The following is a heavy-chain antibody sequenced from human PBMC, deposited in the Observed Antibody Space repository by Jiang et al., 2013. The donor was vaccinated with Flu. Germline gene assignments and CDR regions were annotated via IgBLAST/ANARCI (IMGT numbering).Heavy chain of an antibody. CDR3: AAANEYYYGMDV. CDR1: GFTFTSSA. J-gene: IGHJ6*04. D-gene: IGHD2-8*01. Sequence: SGAEVKKPGTSVKVSCKASGFTFTSSAIHWVRQARGQRLEWIGWIVVGSGNTNHAQKFQERVTITRDMSTSTAYMELSSLRSEDTAVYFCAAANEYYYGMDVWGKGTTVTVSS. CDR2: IVVGSGNT. V-gene: IGHV1-58*02.